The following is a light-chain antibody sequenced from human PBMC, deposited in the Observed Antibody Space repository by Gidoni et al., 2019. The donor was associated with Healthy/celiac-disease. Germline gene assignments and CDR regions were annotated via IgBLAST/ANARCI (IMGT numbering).Light chain of an antibody. V-gene: IGKV3-20*01. CDR2: GAS. J-gene: IGKJ2*01. Sequence: DIVLTQSPGTLSLSPGERATRSCRDSQSVSSSYLAWYQQKPGQAPRLLFYGASSRATGIPDRVSGSGSWTDFTLTISRLEPEDFAVYYCQQYGSSRPFXQXTKLXIK. CDR3: QQYGSSRP. CDR1: QSVSSSY.